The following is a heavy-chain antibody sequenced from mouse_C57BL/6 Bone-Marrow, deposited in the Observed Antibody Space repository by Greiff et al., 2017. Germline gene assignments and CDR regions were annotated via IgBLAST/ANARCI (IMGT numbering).Heavy chain of an antibody. D-gene: IGHD2-3*01. V-gene: IGHV1-4*01. Sequence: QVQLQQSGAELARPGASVKMSCKASGYTFTSYTMHWVKQRPGQGLEWIGYINPSSGYTKYNQKFKDKATLTADKSSSTAYMQLSSLTSEDSAVYYCARRRWLLRVYAMDYWGQGTSVTVSS. CDR3: ARRRWLLRVYAMDY. CDR1: GYTFTSYT. CDR2: INPSSGYT. J-gene: IGHJ4*01.